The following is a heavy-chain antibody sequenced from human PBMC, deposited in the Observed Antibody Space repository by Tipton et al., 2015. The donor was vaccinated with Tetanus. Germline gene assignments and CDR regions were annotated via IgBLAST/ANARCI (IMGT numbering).Heavy chain of an antibody. J-gene: IGHJ3*02. CDR3: ASLGPYAGGAFDI. D-gene: IGHD3-10*01. CDR1: GGSISSSSYY. CDR2: IYYSGST. V-gene: IGHV4-39*01. Sequence: TLSLTCTVSGGSISSSSYYWGWIRQPPGKGLEWIGSIYYSGSTYYNPSLKSRVTISVDTSKNQFSLKLSSVTAADTAVYYCASLGPYAGGAFDIWGQGTMVTVSS.